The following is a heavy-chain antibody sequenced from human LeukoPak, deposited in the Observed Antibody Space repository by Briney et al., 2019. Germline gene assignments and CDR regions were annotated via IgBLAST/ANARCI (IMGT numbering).Heavy chain of an antibody. CDR1: GYTFTGYY. J-gene: IGHJ4*02. CDR2: INPNSGGT. CDR3: ARGLGYCSSTSCYAGETTVNTFDY. V-gene: IGHV1-2*02. D-gene: IGHD2-2*01. Sequence: ASVKASCKASGYTFTGYYMHWVRQAPGQGLEWMGWINPNSGGTNYAQKFQGRVTMTRDTSISTAYMELSRLRSDDTAVYYCARGLGYCSSTSCYAGETTVNTFDYWGQGTLVTVSS.